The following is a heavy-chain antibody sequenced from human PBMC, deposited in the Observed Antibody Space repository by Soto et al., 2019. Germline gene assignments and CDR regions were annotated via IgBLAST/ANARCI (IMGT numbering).Heavy chain of an antibody. J-gene: IGHJ6*02. V-gene: IGHV4-31*03. Sequence: SETLSLTCTVSGGSISSGGYYWSWIRQHPGKGLEWIGYIYYSGSTYYNPSLKSRVTISVDTSKNQFSLELSSVTAADTAVYYCARDTTRVVTHHANYYGMDVWGQGTTVTVSS. CDR1: GGSISSGGYY. CDR3: ARDTTRVVTHHANYYGMDV. D-gene: IGHD3-3*01. CDR2: IYYSGST.